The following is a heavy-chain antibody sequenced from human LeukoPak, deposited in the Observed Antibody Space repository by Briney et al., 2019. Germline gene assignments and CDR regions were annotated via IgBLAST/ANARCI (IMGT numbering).Heavy chain of an antibody. CDR2: ISAYNGNT. J-gene: IGHJ6*03. D-gene: IGHD2-15*01. CDR1: GYTFTGYY. CDR3: ARDAGYCSGGSCYLYYYYYYMDV. Sequence: ASVKVSCKASGYTFTGYYMHWVRQAPGQGLEWMGWISAYNGNTNYAQKLQGRVTMTTDTSTSTAYMELRSLRSDDTAVYYCARDAGYCSGGSCYLYYYYYYMDVWGKGTTVTVSS. V-gene: IGHV1-18*04.